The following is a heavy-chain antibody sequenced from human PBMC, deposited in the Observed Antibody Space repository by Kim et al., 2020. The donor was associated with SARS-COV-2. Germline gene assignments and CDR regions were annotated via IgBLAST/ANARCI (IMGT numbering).Heavy chain of an antibody. V-gene: IGHV3-33*01. CDR1: GFTFSTYG. D-gene: IGHD5-18*01. CDR2: IWNDGSNK. Sequence: GGSLRLSCAASGFTFSTYGMHWVRQAPGKGLEWVAVIWNDGSNKYYADSVEGRFTISRDNSKDTLYLEMNNLRGDDTAVYFCARGYSYWHYFDYLGQGT. CDR3: ARGYSYWHYFDY. J-gene: IGHJ4*02.